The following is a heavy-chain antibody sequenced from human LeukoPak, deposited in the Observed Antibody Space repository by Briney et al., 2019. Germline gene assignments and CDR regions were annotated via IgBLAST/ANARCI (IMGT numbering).Heavy chain of an antibody. CDR2: ISGSGGST. CDR1: GFTFSTYD. V-gene: IGHV3-23*01. Sequence: GGSLRLSCAASGFTFSTYDMTWVRQAPGKGLEWVSSISGSGGSTYYADSVKGRFTTSGDYSKNTLYLQMNGLRAEDTAVYYCAKDLAAVPGNKYFAYWGQGTLVTVSS. J-gene: IGHJ4*02. CDR3: AKDLAAVPGNKYFAY. D-gene: IGHD6-19*01.